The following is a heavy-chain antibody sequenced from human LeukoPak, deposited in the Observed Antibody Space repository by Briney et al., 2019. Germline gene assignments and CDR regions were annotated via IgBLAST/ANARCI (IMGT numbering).Heavy chain of an antibody. V-gene: IGHV3-11*06. CDR3: ARDLWAGQVAATPCYSY. D-gene: IGHD2-15*01. J-gene: IGHJ4*02. CDR1: GFTFGDYY. Sequence: GGSLRLSCAASGFTFGDYYMSWIRQAPGKGLEWVSYISSSSSYTNYADSVKGRFTISRDNAKNSLYLQMNSLRAEDTAVYYCARDLWAGQVAATPCYSYWGQGTLVTVSS. CDR2: ISSSSSYT.